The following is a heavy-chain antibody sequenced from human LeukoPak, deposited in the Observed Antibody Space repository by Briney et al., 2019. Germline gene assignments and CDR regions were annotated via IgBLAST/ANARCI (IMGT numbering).Heavy chain of an antibody. CDR2: IYSRGST. Sequence: SENLSLTCTVSGGSINTYYWSWIRQPPGKGLEWIGHIYSRGSTNYNPSLKSRVTISIDTSKNQFSLKLTSVTAADTAVYYCARGRYYDSSGYYLDYWGQGTLVTVSS. CDR1: GGSINTYY. CDR3: ARGRYYDSSGYYLDY. J-gene: IGHJ4*02. V-gene: IGHV4-59*01. D-gene: IGHD3-22*01.